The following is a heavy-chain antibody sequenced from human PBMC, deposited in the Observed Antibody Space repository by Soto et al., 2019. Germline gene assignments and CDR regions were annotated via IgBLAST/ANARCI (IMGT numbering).Heavy chain of an antibody. CDR3: AAQTSYADHLYS. CDR1: GRSITTDGFY. J-gene: IGHJ5*02. D-gene: IGHD2-15*01. V-gene: IGHV4-31*03. CDR2: VFYSGST. Sequence: SETLSLTCSVSGRSITTDGFYLSWIRQHPGKGLEWIGFVFYSGSTYYNPSLESRVAMSLERSKNQFSLELKSLTAADTGVYYCAAQTSYADHLYSWGQGTPVTVAS.